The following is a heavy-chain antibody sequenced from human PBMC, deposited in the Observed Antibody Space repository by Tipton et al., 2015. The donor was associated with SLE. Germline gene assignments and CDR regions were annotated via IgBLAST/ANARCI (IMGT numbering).Heavy chain of an antibody. V-gene: IGHV4-34*12. CDR2: IFYSGNT. CDR3: ARRPHYYYYGMDV. Sequence: LRLSCAVYGESFSGYYWVWIRQPPGKGLEWIGSIFYSGNTYYNPSLKSRVTISVDTSKDQFSLKLSSVTAAGTAVYYCARRPHYYYYGMDVWGQGTTVTVSS. CDR1: GESFSGYY. J-gene: IGHJ6*02.